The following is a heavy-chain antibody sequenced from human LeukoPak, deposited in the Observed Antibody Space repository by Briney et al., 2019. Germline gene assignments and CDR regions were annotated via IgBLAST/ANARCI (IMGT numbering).Heavy chain of an antibody. CDR3: ARGDAFSGDY. D-gene: IGHD5-24*01. J-gene: IGHJ4*02. V-gene: IGHV3-7*04. Sequence: PGGSLRLSCAASGFTFSTCWMTWVRQAPGKGLERVANIHQDGNEKYYVDSVKGRFTISRDNAKNSLYLQMNSLRVEDTAVYYCARGDAFSGDYWGQGTLVTVSS. CDR2: IHQDGNEK. CDR1: GFTFSTCW.